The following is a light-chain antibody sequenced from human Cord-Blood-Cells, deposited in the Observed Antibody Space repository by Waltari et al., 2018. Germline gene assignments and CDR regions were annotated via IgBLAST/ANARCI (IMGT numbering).Light chain of an antibody. CDR2: AAS. CDR1: QSSSSY. CDR3: QQSYSTLT. J-gene: IGKJ4*01. V-gene: IGKV1-39*01. Sequence: DIQMTQSPSSLSASVGDRVTITCRASQSSSSYLNWYQQKPGKAPKLLIYAASSLQSGVPSRFSCSGSGTDFTLTISSLRPEDFATYYCQQSYSTLTFGGGTKVEIK.